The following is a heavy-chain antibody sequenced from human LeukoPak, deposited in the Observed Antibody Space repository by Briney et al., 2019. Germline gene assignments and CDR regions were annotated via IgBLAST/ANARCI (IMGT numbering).Heavy chain of an antibody. V-gene: IGHV2-70*01. CDR3: ARLTRDYDSSGYYFDY. D-gene: IGHD3-22*01. CDR1: GFSLSTSGMC. CDR2: IDWDDDK. J-gene: IGHJ4*02. Sequence: SCPALVKPTQTLTLTCTFTGFSLSTSGMCVGWIRQPPAKALEWLAAIDWDDDKYYSTSLKTRLTISKDTSKNQVVLTMTNMDPVDTATYYCARLTRDYDSSGYYFDYWGQGTLVTVSS.